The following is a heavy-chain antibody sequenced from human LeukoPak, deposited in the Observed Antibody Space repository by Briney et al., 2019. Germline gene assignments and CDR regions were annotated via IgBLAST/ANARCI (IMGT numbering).Heavy chain of an antibody. D-gene: IGHD6-6*01. V-gene: IGHV1-8*01. CDR3: ARKYSSSSLWFDP. Sequence: SVKVSCKASGYTFTSYDINWVRQATGQGLEWMGLMNPNSYNTDYSQKFQDRVTMTRNTSISTAYMELSSLRSEDTAVYYCARKYSSSSLWFDPWGQGTLVTVSS. CDR2: MNPNSYNT. CDR1: GYTFTSYD. J-gene: IGHJ5*02.